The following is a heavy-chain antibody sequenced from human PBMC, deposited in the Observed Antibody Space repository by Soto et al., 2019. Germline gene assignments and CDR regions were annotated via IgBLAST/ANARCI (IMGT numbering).Heavy chain of an antibody. D-gene: IGHD2-8*02. CDR1: GSTFSTYA. Sequence: DVKLLESGGALVQPGGSLRLSCAASGSTFSTYALTWVRQAPGKGLECVSSISAGGGVTYYADSVKGRFVISRDNAKNTLYLQMNSFRAEATAIYYWAIEGRDCDGGKCWGWFEPWGQGTLAAVSS. CDR2: ISAGGGVT. J-gene: IGHJ5*02. CDR3: AIEGRDCDGGKCWGWFEP. V-gene: IGHV3-23*01.